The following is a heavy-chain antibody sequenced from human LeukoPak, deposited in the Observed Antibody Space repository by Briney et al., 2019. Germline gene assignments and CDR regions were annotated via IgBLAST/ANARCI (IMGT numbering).Heavy chain of an antibody. J-gene: IGHJ6*03. Sequence: KPSETLSLTCNVSGGSLSGYHWSWIRQPPGKGLEWLGYIYYSGSSNYNPSLKSRVTISADTSKNQFSLKLSSVTAADTAVYYCARVPRSYYYYYMDVWGKGTTVTVSS. CDR2: IYYSGSS. CDR3: ARVPRSYYYYYMDV. CDR1: GGSLSGYH. V-gene: IGHV4-59*01.